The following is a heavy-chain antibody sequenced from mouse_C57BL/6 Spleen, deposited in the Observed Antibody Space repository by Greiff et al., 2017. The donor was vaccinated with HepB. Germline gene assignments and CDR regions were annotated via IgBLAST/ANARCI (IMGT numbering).Heavy chain of an antibody. J-gene: IGHJ2*01. CDR1: GYTFTSYW. D-gene: IGHD1-1*01. CDR3: ARLDYGSTLDY. CDR2: IDPSDSET. Sequence: QVQLQQPGAELVRPGSSVKLSCKASGYTFTSYWMHWVKQRPIQGLEWIGNIDPSDSETHYNQKFKDKATLTVDKSSSTAYMQLSSLTSEDSAVYYSARLDYGSTLDYWGQGTTLTVSS. V-gene: IGHV1-52*01.